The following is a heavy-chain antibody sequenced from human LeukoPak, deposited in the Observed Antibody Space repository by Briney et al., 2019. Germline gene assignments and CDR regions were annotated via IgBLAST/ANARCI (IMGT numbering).Heavy chain of an antibody. V-gene: IGHV1-2*02. CDR3: AIPTQIVGATPTPDY. CDR1: GYTFTGYY. CDR2: INPNSGGT. Sequence: ASMKVSCKASGYTFTGYYMHWVRQAPGQGLEWMGWINPNSGGTNYAQKFQGRVTMTRDTSISTAYMELSRLRSDDTAVYYCAIPTQIVGATPTPDYWGQGTLVTVSS. D-gene: IGHD1-26*01. J-gene: IGHJ4*02.